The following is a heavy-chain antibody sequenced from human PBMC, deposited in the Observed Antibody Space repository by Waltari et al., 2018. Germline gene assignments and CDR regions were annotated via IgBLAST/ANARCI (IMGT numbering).Heavy chain of an antibody. V-gene: IGHV3-33*06. Sequence: QAQLVESGGGVVQPGMSLRLSCTGTGLSISRYGMHWVRQAPGKGLEWVALIWFDGGQTYYADSVRGRFTISRDNSKNTLYLDMNSLKLNDTAIYYCAKDAFGNTYVDNWGQGTLVTVAS. CDR3: AKDAFGNTYVDN. J-gene: IGHJ4*02. CDR1: GLSISRYG. D-gene: IGHD3-10*01. CDR2: IWFDGGQT.